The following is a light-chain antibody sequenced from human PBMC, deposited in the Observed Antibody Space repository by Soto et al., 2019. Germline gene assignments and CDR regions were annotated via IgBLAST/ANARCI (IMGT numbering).Light chain of an antibody. CDR3: MQTEHLPYT. J-gene: IGKJ2*01. CDR1: QSLVYADGNTY. CDR2: KVF. Sequence: DVVMTQSPLSLPVTLGQSASISCTSSQSLVYADGNTYLNWLQQRPGQSPRRLIYKVFNRDSGVTDRVSGSASGREFTLTISRVEAEDIGVYYGMQTEHLPYTFGRGTKLEIK. V-gene: IGKV2-30*01.